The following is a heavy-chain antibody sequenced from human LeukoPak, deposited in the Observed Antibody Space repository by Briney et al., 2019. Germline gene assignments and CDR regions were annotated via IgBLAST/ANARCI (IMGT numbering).Heavy chain of an antibody. CDR2: INPTGTGT. Sequence: ASVKVSCKASGYTFINNWMHWVRQAPGQGLEWIGLINPTGTGTLYEQKFQGRVTMTRDMSTSTDYVELSSLRSEDTAVYYCARDNSVGDIAWWFDPWGQGTLVTVSS. CDR1: GYTFINNW. D-gene: IGHD3-10*01. J-gene: IGHJ5*02. CDR3: ARDNSVGDIAWWFDP. V-gene: IGHV1-46*01.